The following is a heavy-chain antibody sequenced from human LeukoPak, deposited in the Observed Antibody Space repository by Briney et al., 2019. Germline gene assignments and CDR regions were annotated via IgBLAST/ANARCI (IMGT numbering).Heavy chain of an antibody. Sequence: GGSLRLSCAASGFTFSDYYMSWLRQAPGKGLEWVSYISSSGSTIHYADSVKGRFTISRDNAKNSLYLQTNSLRAEDTAVYYCARDRMRQGYYGSWDAFDIWGQGTMVTVSS. CDR2: ISSSGSTI. CDR3: ARDRMRQGYYGSWDAFDI. D-gene: IGHD3-10*01. CDR1: GFTFSDYY. J-gene: IGHJ3*02. V-gene: IGHV3-11*04.